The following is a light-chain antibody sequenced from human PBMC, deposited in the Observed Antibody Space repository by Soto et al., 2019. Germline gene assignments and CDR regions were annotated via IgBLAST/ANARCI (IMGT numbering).Light chain of an antibody. J-gene: IGLJ1*01. Sequence: QSALTHPPSVSRSPGQSVTISCTGTSSDVGFFNYVSWYQHHPGKVPKFLIYEVNKRPSGVPDRFSGSKSGNTASLTVSGLQPEDEAEYFCSSFVDGTSYVFGTGTKVTV. CDR3: SSFVDGTSYV. CDR2: EVN. CDR1: SSDVGFFNY. V-gene: IGLV2-8*01.